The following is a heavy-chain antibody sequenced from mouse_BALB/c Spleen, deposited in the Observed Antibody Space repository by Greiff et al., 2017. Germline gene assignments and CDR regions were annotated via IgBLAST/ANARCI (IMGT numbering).Heavy chain of an antibody. CDR2: IYPGDGDT. Sequence: QVQLQQSGAELARPGASVKLSCKASGYTFTSYWMQWVKQRPGQGLEWIGAIYPGDGDTRYTQKFKGKATLTADKSSSTAYMQLSSLASEDSAVYYWASDYYGSLYWGQGTTLTVSS. J-gene: IGHJ2*01. D-gene: IGHD1-1*01. CDR1: GYTFTSYW. CDR3: ASDYYGSLY. V-gene: IGHV1-87*01.